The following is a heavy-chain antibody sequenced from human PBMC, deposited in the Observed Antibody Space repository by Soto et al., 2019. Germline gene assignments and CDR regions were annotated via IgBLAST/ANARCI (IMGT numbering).Heavy chain of an antibody. Sequence: QVQLVQSGAEVKKPGSSVKVSCKASGGTFSSYAISWVRQAPGQGLEWMGGIIPIFGTANYAQKFQGRVPIAADESTSTADMELSSLTSEDTAVYYCARTIITVFGVVRAPYYYYGMDVLGQGTTVTVSS. CDR3: ARTIITVFGVVRAPYYYYGMDV. J-gene: IGHJ6*02. V-gene: IGHV1-69*01. D-gene: IGHD3-3*01. CDR2: IIPIFGTA. CDR1: GGTFSSYA.